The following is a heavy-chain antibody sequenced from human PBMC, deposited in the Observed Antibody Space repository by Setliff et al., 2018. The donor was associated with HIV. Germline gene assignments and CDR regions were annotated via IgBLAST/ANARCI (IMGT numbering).Heavy chain of an antibody. D-gene: IGHD2-8*02. V-gene: IGHV4-4*09. J-gene: IGHJ4*02. CDR3: ARLIHTGLLYFDF. CDR1: GGSISISD. Sequence: PSETLSLTCTVSGGSISISDWSWIRQPPGKGLEWIGCIYASGNTNYDPSLKSRVTISVDTSKNQFSLKLASVTAADTAVYFCARLIHTGLLYFDFWGLGTLVTVSS. CDR2: IYASGNT.